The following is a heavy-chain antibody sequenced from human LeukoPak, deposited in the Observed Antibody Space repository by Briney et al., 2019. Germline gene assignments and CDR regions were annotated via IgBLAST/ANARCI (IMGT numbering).Heavy chain of an antibody. D-gene: IGHD3-22*01. CDR3: ARDQDGGKYYYESSGYDH. Sequence: PGGSLRLSCAASGFTFSSYGLNWVRQAPGKGLEWVSTISSGGHIYYEDSVKGRFTISRDNAKNSLYLQMNSLRAEDTAVYYCARDQDGGKYYYESSGYDHWGQGILVTVSS. CDR2: ISSGGHI. V-gene: IGHV3-21*01. J-gene: IGHJ4*02. CDR1: GFTFSSYG.